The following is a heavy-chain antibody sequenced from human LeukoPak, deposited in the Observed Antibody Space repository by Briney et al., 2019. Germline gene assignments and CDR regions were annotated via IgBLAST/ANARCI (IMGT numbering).Heavy chain of an antibody. J-gene: IGHJ4*02. CDR2: IYYSGST. CDR3: ATLRRDGLKGYFDY. CDR1: GGSISSYY. D-gene: IGHD5-24*01. V-gene: IGHV4-59*01. Sequence: PSETLSLTCTVSGGSISSYYWSWIRQPPGKGLEWIGYIYYSGSTNYNPSLKSRVTISADTSKNQFSLKLSSVTAADTAVYYCATLRRDGLKGYFDYWGQGTLVTVSS.